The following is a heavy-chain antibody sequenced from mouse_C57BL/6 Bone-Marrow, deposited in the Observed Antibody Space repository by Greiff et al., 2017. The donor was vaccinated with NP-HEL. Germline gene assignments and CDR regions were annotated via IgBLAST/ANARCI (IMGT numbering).Heavy chain of an antibody. Sequence: EVNVVESGGDLVKPGGSLKLSCAASGFTFSSYGMSWVRQTPDKRLEWVATISSGGSYTYYPDSVKGRFTISRDNAKNTLYLQMSSLKSEDTAMYFCANYGSSYYFDYWGQGTTLTVSS. D-gene: IGHD1-1*01. J-gene: IGHJ2*01. CDR1: GFTFSSYG. CDR3: ANYGSSYYFDY. V-gene: IGHV5-6*01. CDR2: ISSGGSYT.